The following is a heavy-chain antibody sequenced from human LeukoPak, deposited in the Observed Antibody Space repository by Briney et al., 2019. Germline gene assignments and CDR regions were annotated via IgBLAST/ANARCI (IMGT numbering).Heavy chain of an antibody. Sequence: ASVKVSCKASGGTFSSYAISWVRQAPGQGLEWMGGIIPIFGTANYAQKFQGRVTITTDESTSTAYMELSSLRSEDTAVYYCATTASSLVISSWFGPWGQGTLVTVSS. J-gene: IGHJ5*02. CDR3: ATTASSLVISSWFGP. CDR2: IIPIFGTA. CDR1: GGTFSSYA. D-gene: IGHD3-22*01. V-gene: IGHV1-69*05.